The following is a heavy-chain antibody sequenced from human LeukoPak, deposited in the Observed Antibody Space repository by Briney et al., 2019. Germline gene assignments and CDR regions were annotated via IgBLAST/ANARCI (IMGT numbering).Heavy chain of an antibody. Sequence: SGPTLVKPTQTLTLTCTFSGFSLNTNGVGVGWIRQPPGKALEWLAVIYWDDDERYSPSLKTRLTIPKDNSKTQVVLTMTNMDPVDTATYYCAHRRDTRKGANWFDPWGQGTLVTVSS. D-gene: IGHD2-2*01. CDR2: IYWDDDE. CDR3: AHRRDTRKGANWFDP. CDR1: GFSLNTNGVG. V-gene: IGHV2-5*02. J-gene: IGHJ5*02.